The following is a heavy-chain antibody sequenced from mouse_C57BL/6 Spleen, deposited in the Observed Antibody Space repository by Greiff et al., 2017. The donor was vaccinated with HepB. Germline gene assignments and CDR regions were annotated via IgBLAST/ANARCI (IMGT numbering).Heavy chain of an antibody. CDR3: ARPALRGRWDFDV. V-gene: IGHV5-17*01. J-gene: IGHJ1*03. CDR2: ISSGSSTI. D-gene: IGHD3-3*01. Sequence: EVMLVESGGGLVKPGGSLKLSCAASGFTFSDYGMHWVRQAPEKGLEWVAYISSGSSTIYYADTVKGRFTISSDNAKNTLFLQMTSLRSEDTAMYYCARPALRGRWDFDVWGTGTTVTVSS. CDR1: GFTFSDYG.